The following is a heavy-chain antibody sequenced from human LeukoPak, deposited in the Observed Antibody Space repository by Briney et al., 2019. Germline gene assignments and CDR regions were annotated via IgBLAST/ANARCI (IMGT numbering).Heavy chain of an antibody. Sequence: SETLSLTCTVSGGSISSYYWSWIRQPPGKGLEWIGYIYYSGSTNYNPSLKSRVTTSVDTSKNKFSLKLSSVTAADTAVYYCARYVWGSYPTFEDYWGQGTLVAVSS. D-gene: IGHD3-16*02. CDR3: ARYVWGSYPTFEDY. CDR2: IYYSGST. CDR1: GGSISSYY. V-gene: IGHV4-59*01. J-gene: IGHJ4*02.